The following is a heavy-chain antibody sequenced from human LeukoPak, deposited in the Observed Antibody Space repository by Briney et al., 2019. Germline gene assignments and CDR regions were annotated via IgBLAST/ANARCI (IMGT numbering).Heavy chain of an antibody. CDR3: ARALPFRQQLNWFDP. CDR1: GYTFTSYA. Sequence: ASVKVSCKASGYTFTSYAMNWVRQAPGQGLEWMGWINTNTGNPTYAQGFTGRFVFSSDTSVSTAYLQISSLKAEDTAVYYCARALPFRQQLNWFDPWGQGTLVTVSS. V-gene: IGHV7-4-1*02. D-gene: IGHD6-13*01. J-gene: IGHJ5*02. CDR2: INTNTGNP.